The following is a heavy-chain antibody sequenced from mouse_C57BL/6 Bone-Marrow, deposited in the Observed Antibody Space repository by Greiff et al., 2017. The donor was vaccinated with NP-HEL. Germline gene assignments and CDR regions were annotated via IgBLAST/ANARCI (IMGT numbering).Heavy chain of an antibody. CDR2: IHPNSGST. CDR3: ARWFVTTVVAQYYYAMDY. J-gene: IGHJ4*01. CDR1: GYTFTSYW. D-gene: IGHD1-1*01. V-gene: IGHV1-64*01. Sequence: QVQLQQPGAELVKPGASVTLSCKASGYTFTSYWMHWVKQRPGQGLEWIGMIHPNSGSTNYNEKFKSKATLTVDKSSSTAYMQLSSLTSEDSAVYYCARWFVTTVVAQYYYAMDYWGQGTSVTVSS.